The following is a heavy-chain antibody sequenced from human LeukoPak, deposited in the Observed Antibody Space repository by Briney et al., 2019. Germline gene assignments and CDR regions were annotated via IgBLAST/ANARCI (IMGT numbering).Heavy chain of an antibody. CDR1: GGSISSGGYY. CDR2: IYYSGST. D-gene: IGHD6-6*01. J-gene: IGHJ4*02. CDR3: ARYLGARPNYFDY. Sequence: NPSETLSLTCTVSGGSISSGGYYWSWIRQHPGKGLEWIGYIYYSGSTYYNPSLKSRVTISVDTSKNQFSLKLSSVTAADTAVYYCARYLGARPNYFDYWGQGTLVTVSS. V-gene: IGHV4-31*03.